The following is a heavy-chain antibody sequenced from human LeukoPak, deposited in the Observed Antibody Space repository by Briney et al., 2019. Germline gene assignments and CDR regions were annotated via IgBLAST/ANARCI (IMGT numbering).Heavy chain of an antibody. Sequence: EPGGSLRLSCAASGSTFSSNGIYWVRQAPGKGLEWVAFIPYDGSNNYYVDSVKGRFTISRDTSKNTLYLQMIRLRAEDTAVYYCAKKSSASYYFDYWGQGTLVTVSS. J-gene: IGHJ4*02. D-gene: IGHD3-10*01. CDR1: GSTFSSNG. CDR2: IPYDGSNN. V-gene: IGHV3-30*02. CDR3: AKKSSASYYFDY.